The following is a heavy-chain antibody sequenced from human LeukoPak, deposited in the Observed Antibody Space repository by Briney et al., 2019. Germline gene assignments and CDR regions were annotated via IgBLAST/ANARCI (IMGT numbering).Heavy chain of an antibody. CDR1: RFTLSSDF. J-gene: IGHJ4*02. CDR2: ISGSGATT. CDR3: AKGVYYCERNTYYYTHYLVY. V-gene: IGHV3-23*01. D-gene: IGHD3-22*01. Sequence: GGSLRLSCAAPRFTLSSDFVTRVRQAPGKGLEWVSAISGSGATTYYADSVKGRFTISRDNSKNTLYMQMNSLRAEDPAVYFCAKGVYYCERNTYYYTHYLVYWGQGTLVTVSS.